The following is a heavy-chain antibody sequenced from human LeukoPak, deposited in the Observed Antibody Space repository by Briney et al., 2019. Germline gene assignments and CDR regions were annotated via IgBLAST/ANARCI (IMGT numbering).Heavy chain of an antibody. Sequence: GGSLRLSCAASGFTFSSYAMHWVRQAPGKGLEWVAVISYDGSNKYYADSVKGRFTISRDNSKNTLYLQMNSLRAEDTAVYYCAITAPRDYWGQGTLVTVSS. CDR3: AITAPRDY. CDR1: GFTFSSYA. J-gene: IGHJ4*02. D-gene: IGHD1-14*01. V-gene: IGHV3-30-3*01. CDR2: ISYDGSNK.